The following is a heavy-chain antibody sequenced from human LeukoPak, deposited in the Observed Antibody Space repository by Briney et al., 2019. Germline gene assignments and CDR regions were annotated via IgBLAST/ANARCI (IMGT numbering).Heavy chain of an antibody. CDR1: GFTFSNYA. CDR2: IVGSGANT. V-gene: IGHV3-23*01. CDR3: AKWGDYDVLTGYYDPDN. J-gene: IGHJ4*02. Sequence: PGASLRLSCAASGFTFSNYAMSWARQAPGKGLEWVSAIVGSGANTYYADSVKGRFTISRDNPRNTLYLQMNSLRAEDTAVYYCAKWGDYDVLTGYYDPDNWGQGTLVTVSS. D-gene: IGHD3-9*01.